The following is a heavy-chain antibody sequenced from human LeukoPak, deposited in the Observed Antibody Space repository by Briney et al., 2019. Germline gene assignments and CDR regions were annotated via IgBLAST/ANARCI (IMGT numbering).Heavy chain of an antibody. J-gene: IGHJ4*02. D-gene: IGHD3-22*01. CDR2: IYHSGST. CDR1: GGSISSGGYS. V-gene: IGHV4-30-2*01. Sequence: SETLSLTCAVSGGSISSGGYSWSWIRQPPGKGLEWIGYIYHSGSTYYNPSLKSRVTISVDRSKNQFSLKLSSVTAADTAVYYCARDASYYYDSSGSPYYWGQGTLVTVSS. CDR3: ARDASYYYDSSGSPYY.